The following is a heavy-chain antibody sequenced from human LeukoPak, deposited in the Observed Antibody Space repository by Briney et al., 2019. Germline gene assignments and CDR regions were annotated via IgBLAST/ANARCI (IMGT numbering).Heavy chain of an antibody. CDR3: ARRGDILTDYAFDY. CDR1: GGSINSNNHH. Sequence: PSETLSLTCSVSGGSINSNNHHWDWIRQAPGKGLEWIGNIYYSGTTSYNPSLKSRVTIPVDTSKNQFSLRLSSVTAADTAVYYCARRGDILTDYAFDYWGQGTLVTVSS. J-gene: IGHJ4*02. V-gene: IGHV4-39*01. D-gene: IGHD3-9*01. CDR2: IYYSGTT.